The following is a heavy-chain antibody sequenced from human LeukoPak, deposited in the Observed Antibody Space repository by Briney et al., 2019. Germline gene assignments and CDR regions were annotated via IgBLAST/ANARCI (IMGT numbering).Heavy chain of an antibody. V-gene: IGHV1-2*02. D-gene: IGHD7-27*01. CDR3: AREGTGATRPNDY. CDR2: IDPNSGAT. J-gene: IGHJ4*02. CDR1: GYIFTGHY. Sequence: GASVRVTCKATGYIFTGHYMHWFRQAPGQGLEWMGWIDPNSGATDYADNLQGRVTLTRDASITTAYMDPRSLRSDDTAVYYCAREGTGATRPNDYWGQGTRVTVSS.